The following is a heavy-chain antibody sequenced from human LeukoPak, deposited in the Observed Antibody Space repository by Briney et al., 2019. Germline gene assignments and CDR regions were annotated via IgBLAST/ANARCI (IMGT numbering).Heavy chain of an antibody. D-gene: IGHD1-26*01. J-gene: IGHJ4*02. Sequence: GGSLRLSCAASGFTFSSYAMHWVRQAPGKGLEWVAIIWYDGSHKFYEGSVKGRFTISRDNSKNTVSLQMNSLRADDTAIYYCAKDQGMSGSELFDHWGQGTLVTVSS. CDR3: AKDQGMSGSELFDH. CDR1: GFTFSSYA. V-gene: IGHV3-33*06. CDR2: IWYDGSHK.